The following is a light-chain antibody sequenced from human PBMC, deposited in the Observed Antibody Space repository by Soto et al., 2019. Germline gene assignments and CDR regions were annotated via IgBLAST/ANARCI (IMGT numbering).Light chain of an antibody. CDR3: QQYGSSLIT. J-gene: IGKJ5*01. CDR2: GAS. Sequence: EILMTQSPATLSVSPGERATLSSRASQSVSSSYLAWYQQKPGQAPRLLIYGASTRATGIPDRFSGSGSGTDFTLTISRLEPEDFAVYYCQQYGSSLITFGQGTRLEIK. V-gene: IGKV3-20*01. CDR1: QSVSSSY.